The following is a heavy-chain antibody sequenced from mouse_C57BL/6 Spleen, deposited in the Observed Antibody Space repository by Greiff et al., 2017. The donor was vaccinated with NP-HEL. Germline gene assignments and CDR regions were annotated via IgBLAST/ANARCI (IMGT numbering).Heavy chain of an antibody. CDR3: ARTGLGRKYAMDY. V-gene: IGHV1-80*01. J-gene: IGHJ4*01. CDR1: GYAFSSYW. D-gene: IGHD4-1*01. Sequence: QVTLKVSGAELVKPGASVKISCKASGYAFSSYWMNWVKQRPGKGLEWIGQIYPGDGDTNYNGKFKGKATLTADKSSSTAYMQLSSLTSEDSAVYFCARTGLGRKYAMDYWGQGTSVTVSS. CDR2: IYPGDGDT.